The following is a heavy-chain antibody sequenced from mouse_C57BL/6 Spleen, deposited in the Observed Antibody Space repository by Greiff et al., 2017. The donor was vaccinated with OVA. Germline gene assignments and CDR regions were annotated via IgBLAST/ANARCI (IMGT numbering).Heavy chain of an antibody. CDR1: GFTFSSYA. D-gene: IGHD4-1*01. V-gene: IGHV5-4*01. CDR3: SREGDWGLDY. CDR2: ISDGGSYT. J-gene: IGHJ2*01. Sequence: EVKLVESGGGLVKPGGSLKLSCAASGFTFSSYAMSWVRQTPEKRLEWVATISDGGSYTYYPDIVKGRFTISRDNAKNNLYLQMSHLKSEDTAMYYCSREGDWGLDYWGQGTTLTVSS.